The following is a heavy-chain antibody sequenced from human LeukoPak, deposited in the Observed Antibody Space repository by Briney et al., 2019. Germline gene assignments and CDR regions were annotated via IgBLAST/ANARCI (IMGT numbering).Heavy chain of an antibody. V-gene: IGHV3-43*02. J-gene: IGHJ4*02. CDR1: GFTFDDYA. CDR2: ISGDGGST. Sequence: GGSLRLSCAASGFTFDDYAMHWVRQAPGKGLEWVSLISGDGGSTYSADSVKGRFTISRDNSKNSLYLQTNSLRTEDTALYYCARETRYSYGYDYWGQGTLVTVSS. D-gene: IGHD5-18*01. CDR3: ARETRYSYGYDY.